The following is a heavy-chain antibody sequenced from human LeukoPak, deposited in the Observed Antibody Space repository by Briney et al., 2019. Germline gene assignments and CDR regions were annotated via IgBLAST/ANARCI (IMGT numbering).Heavy chain of an antibody. CDR1: GGSISNTNW. D-gene: IGHD5-24*01. CDR3: ASFGRRDGYNPYYFDY. V-gene: IGHV4-4*02. CDR2: ISLSGLT. Sequence: PSETLSLTCGVSGGSISNTNWWSWVRQPPGQGLEWIGEISLSGLTNYNPSLKSRVTIAVDTSKNQFSLKLSSVTAADTAVYYCASFGRRDGYNPYYFDYWGQGSLVTVSS. J-gene: IGHJ4*02.